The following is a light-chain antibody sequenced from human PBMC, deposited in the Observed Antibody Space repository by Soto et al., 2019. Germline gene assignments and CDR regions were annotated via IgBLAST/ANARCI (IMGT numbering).Light chain of an antibody. V-gene: IGLV2-14*01. CDR2: DVS. CDR3: SSYTSSDPGV. J-gene: IGLJ1*01. CDR1: SSDVGGYNY. Sequence: QSALTQPASVSGSPGQSITISCTGTSSDVGGYNYVSWYQQHPGKAPKLMIYDVSYRPSGVSNRFSGSKSGNTASLTISGLQADDEAYYYCSSYTSSDPGVFGTGTKLTVL.